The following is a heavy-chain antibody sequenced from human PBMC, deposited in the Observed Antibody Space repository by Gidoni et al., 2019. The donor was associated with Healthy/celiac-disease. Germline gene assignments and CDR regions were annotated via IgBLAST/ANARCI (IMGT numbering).Heavy chain of an antibody. CDR1: GFTFSSYA. Sequence: QVQLVESGGGVVQPGRSLRLSCAASGFTFSSYAMHWVRQAPGKGLEWVAVISYDGSNKYYADSVKGRFTISRDNSKNTLYLQMNSLRAEDTAVYYCARGEEVATTSGGAVNFDYWGQGTLVTVSS. D-gene: IGHD5-12*01. J-gene: IGHJ4*02. CDR2: ISYDGSNK. CDR3: ARGEEVATTSGGAVNFDY. V-gene: IGHV3-30-3*01.